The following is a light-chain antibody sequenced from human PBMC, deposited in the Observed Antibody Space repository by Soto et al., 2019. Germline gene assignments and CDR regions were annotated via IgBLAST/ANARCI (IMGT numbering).Light chain of an antibody. V-gene: IGLV2-11*01. J-gene: IGLJ1*01. CDR3: CSYAGGPEV. Sequence: ALAQPRSVSGSPGQSVTISCTGTSSDVGGYKYVSWYQQKPGKAPKLIIYGVSRWPSGVPNRFSGSKSGNRASLTISGLQAEDEGDYYCCSYAGGPEVFGTGTKVTVL. CDR1: SSDVGGYKY. CDR2: GVS.